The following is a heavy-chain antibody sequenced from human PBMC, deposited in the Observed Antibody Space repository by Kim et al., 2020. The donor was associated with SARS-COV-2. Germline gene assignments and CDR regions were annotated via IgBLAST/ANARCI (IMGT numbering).Heavy chain of an antibody. V-gene: IGHV1-2*06. D-gene: IGHD3-22*01. Sequence: ASVKVSCEAPGYTFTAYYMHWVRQAPGQGFEWMGRINPNSGATNYAQKFQGRVTMTRDTSISTVYMELSGLRSDDTAVYYCTREFHDSSYHYYWGQGTLVTVSS. CDR1: GYTFTAYY. CDR3: TREFHDSSYHYY. CDR2: INPNSGAT. J-gene: IGHJ4*02.